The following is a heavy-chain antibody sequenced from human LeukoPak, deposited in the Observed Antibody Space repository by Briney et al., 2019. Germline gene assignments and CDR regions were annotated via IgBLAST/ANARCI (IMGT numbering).Heavy chain of an antibody. CDR1: GGSISSYY. J-gene: IGHJ6*02. CDR3: ARDPGLLWFGELRDYYYGMDV. Sequence: PSETLSLTCTVSGGSISSYYWSWIRQPPGKGLEWIGYIYYSGSTNYNPSLKSRVTIPVDTSKNQFSLKLSSVTAADTAVYYCARDPGLLWFGELRDYYYGMDVWGQGTTVTVSS. V-gene: IGHV4-59*01. D-gene: IGHD3-10*01. CDR2: IYYSGST.